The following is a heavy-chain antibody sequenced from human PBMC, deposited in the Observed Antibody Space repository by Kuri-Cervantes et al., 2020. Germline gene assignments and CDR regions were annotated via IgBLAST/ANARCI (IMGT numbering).Heavy chain of an antibody. D-gene: IGHD6-19*01. CDR3: ARGIAVAGLDY. J-gene: IGHJ4*02. CDR1: GFTFSSYG. Sequence: GESLKISCAASGFTFSSYGMSWVRQAPGKGLEWVAVIWYDGSNKYYADSVKGRFTISRDNSKNTLYLQMNSLRAEDTAVYYCARGIAVAGLDYWGQGTLVTVSS. CDR2: IWYDGSNK. V-gene: IGHV3-33*08.